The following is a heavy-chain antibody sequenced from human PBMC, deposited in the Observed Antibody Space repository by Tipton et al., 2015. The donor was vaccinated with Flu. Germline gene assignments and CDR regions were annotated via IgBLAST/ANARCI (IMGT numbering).Heavy chain of an antibody. J-gene: IGHJ4*02. V-gene: IGHV4-4*07. CDR3: ATEYRGGGNRYYFDY. D-gene: IGHD4-23*01. CDR2: MYTSGST. Sequence: TLSLTCTVSGGSISSYYWSWIRQPAGKGLEWIGRMYTSGSTNYNPSLKSRVTMSVDTSKNQFSLKLSSVTAADTAVYYCATEYRGGGNRYYFDYWGQGTLVTVSS. CDR1: GGSISSYY.